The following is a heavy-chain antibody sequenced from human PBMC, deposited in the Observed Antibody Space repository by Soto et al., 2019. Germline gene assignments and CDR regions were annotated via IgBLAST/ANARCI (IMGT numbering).Heavy chain of an antibody. Sequence: SETLSLTCTVSGGSISSYYWSWIRQPPGKGLEWIGYIYYSGSTNYNPSPKSRVTISVDTSKNQFSLKLSSVTAADTAVYYCARRYGGYFDYWGQRTLVIGS. J-gene: IGHJ4*02. CDR3: ARRYGGYFDY. CDR1: GGSISSYY. V-gene: IGHV4-59*01. CDR2: IYYSGST. D-gene: IGHD3-16*01.